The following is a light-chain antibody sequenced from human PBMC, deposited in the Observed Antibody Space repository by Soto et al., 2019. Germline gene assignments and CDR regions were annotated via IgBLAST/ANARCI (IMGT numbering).Light chain of an antibody. J-gene: IGLJ7*01. CDR2: GDN. CDR3: QSYDSGLSGSV. V-gene: IGLV1-40*01. CDR1: NSNIGARFD. Sequence: QSVLTQPPSVSGATGQRVTISCTGSNSNIGARFDVHWYQQLPRAAPKLLIFGDNLRPSGVPDRFSGSKSGTSASLTITGLQAEDEADYYCQSYDSGLSGSVFGGGTQLTVL.